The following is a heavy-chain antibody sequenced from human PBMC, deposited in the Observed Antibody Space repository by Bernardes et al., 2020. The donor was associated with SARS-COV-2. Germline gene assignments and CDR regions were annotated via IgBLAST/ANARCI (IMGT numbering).Heavy chain of an antibody. CDR2: ISYEERTE. D-gene: IGHD6-6*01. CDR3: ASEGEDSTSSYFDY. Sequence: SLIISCAASGFTFRNFAMHWVRQAPGPGLEWVAIISYEERTEYNAESVKGRFTISRDNSKNTVFLQMTSLRPEDTAFYYCASEGEDSTSSYFDYWGQGTLVTVSS. J-gene: IGHJ4*02. V-gene: IGHV3-30*19. CDR1: GFTFRNFA.